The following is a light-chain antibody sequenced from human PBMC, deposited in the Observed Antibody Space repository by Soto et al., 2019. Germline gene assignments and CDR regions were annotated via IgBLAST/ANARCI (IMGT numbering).Light chain of an antibody. CDR1: SSDVGGYNY. CDR2: DVS. CDR3: CSYAGSYRAV. Sequence: QSALTQPRSVSGSPGQSVTIYCTGTSSDVGGYNYVSWYQQHPGKAPKLMIYDVSKRPSGVPDRFSGSKSGNTASLTISGLQAEDEADYYCCSYAGSYRAVFGEGTKLTVL. V-gene: IGLV2-11*01. J-gene: IGLJ2*01.